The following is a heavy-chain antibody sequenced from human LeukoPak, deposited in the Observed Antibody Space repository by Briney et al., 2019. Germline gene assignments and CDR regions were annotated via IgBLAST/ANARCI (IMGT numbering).Heavy chain of an antibody. CDR2: LRSDGRDK. D-gene: IGHD3-3*01. J-gene: IGHJ4*02. V-gene: IGHV3-30*02. CDR3: ARDHEWSWDY. CDR1: GVPFSIYG. Sequence: GGSLRLSCTVSGVPFSIYGLHWVRQAPDRGLEWVAFLRSDGRDKYYADSVKGRFTISRDSSKNTVYLQLSSLRTEDTAVYYCARDHEWSWDYWGQGTLAIVSS.